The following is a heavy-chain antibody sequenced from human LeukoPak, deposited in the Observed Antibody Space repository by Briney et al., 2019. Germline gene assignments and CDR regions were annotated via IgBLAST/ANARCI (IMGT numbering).Heavy chain of an antibody. D-gene: IGHD6-19*01. Sequence: ASVKVSCKASGYTFINYAIHWVRQAPGQRLEWMGWINAYNGDTEYPQKFQGRVTITRDTSASKAYMELSTLRSEDTAVYYCARGSSSDWPLEYWGRGILVTVSS. CDR1: GYTFINYA. J-gene: IGHJ4*02. CDR3: ARGSSSDWPLEY. CDR2: INAYNGDT. V-gene: IGHV1-3*01.